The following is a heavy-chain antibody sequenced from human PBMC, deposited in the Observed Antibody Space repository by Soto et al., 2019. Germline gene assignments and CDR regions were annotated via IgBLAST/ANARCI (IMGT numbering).Heavy chain of an antibody. Sequence: LSLTCAASGFTVSSNYMSWVRQAPGKGLEWVSVIYSGGSTYYADSVKGRFTISRDNSKNTLYLQMNSLRAEDTAVYYCARDPVVAATPDYYYYGMDVWGQGTTVTVSS. D-gene: IGHD2-15*01. CDR1: GFTVSSNY. J-gene: IGHJ6*02. CDR3: ARDPVVAATPDYYYYGMDV. CDR2: IYSGGST. V-gene: IGHV3-66*01.